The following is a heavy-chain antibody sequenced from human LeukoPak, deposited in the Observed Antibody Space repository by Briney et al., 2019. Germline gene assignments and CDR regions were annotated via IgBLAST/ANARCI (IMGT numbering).Heavy chain of an antibody. CDR2: ISGSGGST. J-gene: IGHJ4*02. CDR1: GFTFSSYA. D-gene: IGHD4-23*01. Sequence: PGRSLRLSCAASGFTFSSYAMSWVRQAPGKGLEWVSAISGSGGSTYYADSVKGRFTISRDNSKNTLYLQMNSLRAEDTAVYYCAKRTVYGGNAFDYWGQGTLVTVSS. CDR3: AKRTVYGGNAFDY. V-gene: IGHV3-23*01.